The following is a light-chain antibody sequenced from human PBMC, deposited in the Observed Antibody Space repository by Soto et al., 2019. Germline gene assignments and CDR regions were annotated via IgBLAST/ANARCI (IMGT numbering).Light chain of an antibody. J-gene: IGKJ4*01. CDR3: QQRSDWPST. CDR1: QSVSSY. V-gene: IGKV3-11*01. CDR2: DAS. Sequence: EIVLTQSPATLSWSPGERATLSCRASQSVSSYLAWYQQKPGQAPRLLIYDASNRATGIPARFSGSGSGTDFTLTISSLEPDDFALYYCQQRSDWPSTFGGGTKVQIK.